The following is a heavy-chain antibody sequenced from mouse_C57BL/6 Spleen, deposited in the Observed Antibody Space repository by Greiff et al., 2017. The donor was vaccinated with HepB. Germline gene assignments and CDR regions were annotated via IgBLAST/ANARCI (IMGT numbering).Heavy chain of an antibody. CDR1: GFNIKDYY. Sequence: VHVKQSGAELVKPGASVKLSCTASGFNIKDYYMHWVKQRTEQGLEWIGRIDPEDGETKYAPKFQGKATITADTSSNTAYLQLSSLTSEDTAVYYCAIQTGRFYAMDYWGQGTSVTVSS. CDR3: AIQTGRFYAMDY. V-gene: IGHV14-2*01. J-gene: IGHJ4*01. CDR2: IDPEDGET.